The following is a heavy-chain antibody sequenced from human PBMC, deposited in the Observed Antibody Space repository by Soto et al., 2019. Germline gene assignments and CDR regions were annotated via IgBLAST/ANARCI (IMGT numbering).Heavy chain of an antibody. CDR2: INPSGGST. CDR3: ARGDVVVPAARRQYYYYYGMDV. V-gene: IGHV1-46*01. D-gene: IGHD2-2*01. CDR1: GYTFTSYY. J-gene: IGHJ6*02. Sequence: QVQLVQSGAEVKKPGASVKVSCKASGYTFTSYYMHWVRQAPGQGLEWMGIINPSGGSTSYAQKFQGRVTMTRDTSTSTVYMELSSLRSEDTAVYYCARGDVVVPAARRQYYYYYGMDVWGQGTTVTVSS.